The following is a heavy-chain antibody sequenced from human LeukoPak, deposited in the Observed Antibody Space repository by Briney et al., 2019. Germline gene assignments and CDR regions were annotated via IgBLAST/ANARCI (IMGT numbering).Heavy chain of an antibody. J-gene: IGHJ4*02. CDR1: GFTFSSYA. V-gene: IGHV3-23*01. D-gene: IGHD4-17*01. Sequence: GGSLRLSCAASGFTFSSYAMSWVRQAPGKGLEWVSAISGSGGSTYYADSVKGRFTISRDNSKNTLYLQMNSLRAEDTAVYYCAKGHYGDYVIPYYFDYWGQGTLVTVSS. CDR2: ISGSGGST. CDR3: AKGHYGDYVIPYYFDY.